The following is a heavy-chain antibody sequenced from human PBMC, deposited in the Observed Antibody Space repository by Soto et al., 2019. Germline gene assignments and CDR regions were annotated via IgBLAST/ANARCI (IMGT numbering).Heavy chain of an antibody. CDR2: IYYSGST. Sequence: PSETLSLTCTVSGGSISSGGYYWSWIRQHPGKGPEWIGYIYYSGSTYYNPSLKSRVTISVDTSKNQFSLKLSSVTAADTAVYYCARRLAVGGSCYFDYWGQGTLVTVSS. J-gene: IGHJ4*02. V-gene: IGHV4-31*03. CDR1: GGSISSGGYY. CDR3: ARRLAVGGSCYFDY. D-gene: IGHD2-15*01.